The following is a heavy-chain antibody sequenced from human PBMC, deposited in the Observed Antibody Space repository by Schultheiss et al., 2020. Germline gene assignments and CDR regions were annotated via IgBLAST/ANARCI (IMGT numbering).Heavy chain of an antibody. CDR1: GDSFSSNSAA. D-gene: IGHD3-10*01. CDR2: TYYRSKWYN. Sequence: SETLSLTCAISGDSFSSNSAAWNWIRQSPSRGLEWLGRTYYRSKWYNDYAVSVKSRITINPDTSKNQFSLQLNSVTPEDTAVYYCARDSGSYYGSGSYWGIWGQGTMVTVAS. CDR3: ARDSGSYYGSGSYWGI. V-gene: IGHV6-1*01. J-gene: IGHJ3*02.